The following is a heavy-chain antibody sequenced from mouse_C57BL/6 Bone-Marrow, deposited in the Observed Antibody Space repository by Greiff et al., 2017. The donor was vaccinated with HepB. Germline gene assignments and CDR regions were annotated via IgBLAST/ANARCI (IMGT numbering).Heavy chain of an antibody. D-gene: IGHD1-1*01. CDR3: AKKGGGYGSSYWYFDV. V-gene: IGHV2-5*01. J-gene: IGHJ1*03. CDR1: GFSLTSYG. Sequence: VQLMESGPGLVQPSQSLSITCTVSGFSLTSYGVHWVRQSPGKGLEWLGVIWRGGSTDYNAAFMSRLSITKDNSKSQVFFKMNSLQADDTAIYYCAKKGGGYGSSYWYFDVWGTGTTVTVSS. CDR2: IWRGGST.